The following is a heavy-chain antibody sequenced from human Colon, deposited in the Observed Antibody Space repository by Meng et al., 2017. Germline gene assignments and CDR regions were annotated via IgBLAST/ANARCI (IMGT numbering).Heavy chain of an antibody. J-gene: IGHJ6*02. CDR1: GGSFSGYY. D-gene: IGHD3-10*01. V-gene: IGHV4-34*01. CDR2: INHSGST. Sequence: GSLRLSCAAYGGSFSGYYWSWNRQLPGKGLEWTGEINHSGSTNYNPSLKSRVTITVDTSKNQFSLKLSSVTAADTAVYYCARGLRGLDVWGQGTTVTVSS. CDR3: ARGLRGLDV.